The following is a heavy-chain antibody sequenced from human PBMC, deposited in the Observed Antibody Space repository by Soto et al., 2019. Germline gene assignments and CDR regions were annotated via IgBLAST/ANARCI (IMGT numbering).Heavy chain of an antibody. J-gene: IGHJ5*02. Sequence: ASVKVSCKASGYTFTSYGISWVRQAPGQGLEWMGWISAYNGNTNYAQKLQGRVTMTTDTSTSTAYMALRSLRSDDTAVYYCARVIPIGARIAAGRLDPGGEGALVTVSS. CDR2: ISAYNGNT. D-gene: IGHD6-6*01. CDR1: GYTFTSYG. V-gene: IGHV1-18*01. CDR3: ARVIPIGARIAAGRLDP.